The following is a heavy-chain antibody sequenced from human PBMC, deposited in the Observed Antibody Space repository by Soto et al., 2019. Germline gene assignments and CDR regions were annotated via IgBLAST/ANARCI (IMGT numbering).Heavy chain of an antibody. V-gene: IGHV3-11*06. Sequence: PGGSLRLSCAASGFTFSDYYMSWIRQAPGKGLGWVSYISSSSSNTKYADSVKGRFTISRDNAKNSLYLQMNSLRAEDTAVYYCARDVCRYSSSSPEDVWGQGTTVTVSS. CDR3: ARDVCRYSSSSPEDV. CDR2: ISSSSSNT. D-gene: IGHD6-6*01. CDR1: GFTFSDYY. J-gene: IGHJ6*02.